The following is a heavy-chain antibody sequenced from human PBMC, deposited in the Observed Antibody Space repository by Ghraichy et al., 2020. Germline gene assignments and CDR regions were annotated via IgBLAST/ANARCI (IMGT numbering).Heavy chain of an antibody. D-gene: IGHD6-6*01. Sequence: LSLTCAASGLSFGSSIMHWVRQAPGKGLEWVALMSSDGSISYADSVKGRFTISRDNSENTVSLQMNSLRPEDTALYYCAIERISSGRAGCFAPWGQGTLVTVSS. J-gene: IGHJ5*02. CDR1: GLSFGSSI. V-gene: IGHV3-30*04. CDR3: AIERISSGRAGCFAP. CDR2: MSSDGSI.